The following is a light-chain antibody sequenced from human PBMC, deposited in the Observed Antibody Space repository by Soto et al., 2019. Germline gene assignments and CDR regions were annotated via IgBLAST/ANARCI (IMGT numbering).Light chain of an antibody. CDR3: QSHDNSLSGSV. CDR2: EVS. V-gene: IGLV2-14*01. CDR1: SRDVGGYNY. Sequence: QSVLTQPASVSGSPGQSITISCTGTSRDVGGYNYVSWYQQHPGKAPKLMIYEVSDRPSGVPDRFSGSKSGTSASLAITGLQAEDEADYYCQSHDNSLSGSVFGGGTKLTVL. J-gene: IGLJ3*02.